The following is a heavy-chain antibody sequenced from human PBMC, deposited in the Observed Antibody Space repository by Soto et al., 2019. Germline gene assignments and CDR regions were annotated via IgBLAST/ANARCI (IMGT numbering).Heavy chain of an antibody. CDR3: ARDTARAMVRIYYGMDV. Sequence: QVQLVESGGGVVQPGRSLRLSCAASGFTFSSYGMHWVRQAPGKGLEWVAVIWSDGSNKYYADSVKGRFTISRDKSKNTLYLQMNSLRAEDTAVYYCARDTARAMVRIYYGMDVWGQGTTVTVSS. D-gene: IGHD3-10*01. V-gene: IGHV3-33*01. CDR1: GFTFSSYG. CDR2: IWSDGSNK. J-gene: IGHJ6*02.